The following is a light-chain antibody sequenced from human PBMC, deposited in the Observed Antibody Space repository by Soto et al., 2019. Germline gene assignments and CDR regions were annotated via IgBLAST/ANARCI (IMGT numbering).Light chain of an antibody. CDR3: QQSYSTPPYT. V-gene: IGKV1-39*01. Sequence: DIQMTQSPFSLSASVEDRVIITCRASQSISNHLNWYQQKPGKAPKLLIFAASSLQSGVPSRFSGSRSGPDFTLTISSLQPEDFATYYCQQSYSTPPYTFGQGTKVDIK. CDR2: AAS. CDR1: QSISNH. J-gene: IGKJ2*01.